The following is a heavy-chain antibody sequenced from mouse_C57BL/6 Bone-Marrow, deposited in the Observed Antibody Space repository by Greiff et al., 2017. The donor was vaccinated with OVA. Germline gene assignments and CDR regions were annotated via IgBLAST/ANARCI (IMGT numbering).Heavy chain of an antibody. CDR1: GYTFTDYY. Sequence: EVQLQQSGPELVKPGASVKISCKASGYTFTDYYMNWVKQSHGKSLEWIGDINPNNGGTSYNQKFKGKAPLTVAKSASTAYMELRSLTSEDSAVYYCARLVPYYSNYELLDYAMDYWGQGTSVTVSS. V-gene: IGHV1-26*01. D-gene: IGHD2-5*01. J-gene: IGHJ4*01. CDR2: INPNNGGT. CDR3: ARLVPYYSNYELLDYAMDY.